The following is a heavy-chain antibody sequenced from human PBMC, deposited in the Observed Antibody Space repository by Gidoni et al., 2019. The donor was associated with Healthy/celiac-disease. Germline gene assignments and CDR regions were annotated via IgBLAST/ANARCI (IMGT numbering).Heavy chain of an antibody. CDR2: IKSKTDGGTT. V-gene: IGHV3-15*01. CDR3: TTLYLYYYGMDV. Sequence: EVQLVESGGGLVKPGGSLRLSCAASGFTFSHAWMSWVRQAPGKGLEWVGRIKSKTDGGTTDYAAPVKGRFTISRDDSKNTLYLQMNSLKTEDTAVYYCTTLYLYYYGMDVWGQGTTVTVSS. D-gene: IGHD2-15*01. CDR1: GFTFSHAW. J-gene: IGHJ6*02.